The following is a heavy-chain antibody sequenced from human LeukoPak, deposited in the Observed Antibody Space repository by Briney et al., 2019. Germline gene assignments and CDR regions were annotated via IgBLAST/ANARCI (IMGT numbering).Heavy chain of an antibody. CDR3: ARQRSIAARPPWFDP. Sequence: SETLSLTCTVSGGSISSSSYYWGWIRQPPGKGLEWIGYIYYSGSTNYNPSLKSRVTISVDTSKNQFSLKLSSVTAADTAVYYCARQRSIAARPPWFDPWGQGTLVTVSS. J-gene: IGHJ5*02. CDR2: IYYSGST. V-gene: IGHV4-61*05. D-gene: IGHD6-6*01. CDR1: GGSISSSSYY.